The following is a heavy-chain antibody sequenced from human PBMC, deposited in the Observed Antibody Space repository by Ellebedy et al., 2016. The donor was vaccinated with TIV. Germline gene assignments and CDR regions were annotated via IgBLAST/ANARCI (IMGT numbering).Heavy chain of an antibody. J-gene: IGHJ4*02. CDR2: ISASGTST. D-gene: IGHD3-10*01. Sequence: GESLKISXAASGFTFSSYAISWVRQAPGKGLLWVSGISASGTSTYYADSVRGRFTISRDNSKNTLSLQMNSLRAEDTAIYYCARQNLPDYGSGSFYPSDYWGQGTLVTVSS. V-gene: IGHV3-23*01. CDR1: GFTFSSYA. CDR3: ARQNLPDYGSGSFYPSDY.